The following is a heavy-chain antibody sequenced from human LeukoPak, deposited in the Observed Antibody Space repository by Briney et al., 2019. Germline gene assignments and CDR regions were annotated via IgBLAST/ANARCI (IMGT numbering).Heavy chain of an antibody. CDR1: GFTFSSYA. CDR2: MSEDGNEI. CDR3: ARGRLLWFGEPVRWFDP. Sequence: GGSLRLSCAAPGFTFSSYAMSWVRQSPGKGLEWVAKMSEDGNEIFYVDSVKGRFTISRDNAKKSLYLQLNSLRPEDSAVYYCARGRLLWFGEPVRWFDPWGQGTLVTVSS. J-gene: IGHJ5*02. D-gene: IGHD3-10*01. V-gene: IGHV3-7*04.